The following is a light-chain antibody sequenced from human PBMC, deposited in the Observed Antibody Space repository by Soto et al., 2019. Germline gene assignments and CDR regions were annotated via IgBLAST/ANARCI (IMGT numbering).Light chain of an antibody. V-gene: IGKV3-11*01. Sequence: EIVLTQSPATLSLSPGERATLSCRASHSVNSYLAWYQHKPGQAPRLLIYDASNRAAGIPARFSGSGSGTVFTLTISSLEPEDFATYYCQQRKYWPPLTFGGGTKVEIK. CDR2: DAS. J-gene: IGKJ4*01. CDR1: HSVNSY. CDR3: QQRKYWPPLT.